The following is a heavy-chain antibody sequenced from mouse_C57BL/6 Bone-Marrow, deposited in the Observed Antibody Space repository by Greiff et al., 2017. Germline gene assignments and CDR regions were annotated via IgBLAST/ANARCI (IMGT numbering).Heavy chain of an antibody. CDR2: IDPENGDT. V-gene: IGHV14-4*01. D-gene: IGHD2-1*01. J-gene: IGHJ2*01. Sequence: EVQLQQSGAELVRPGASVKLSCTASGFNIKDDYMHWVKQRPEQGLEWIGWIDPENGDTEYASKFQGKATITADTSSNTAYLQRSSLTSEDTAVYYCTTGLLTLDWGQGTTLTVSS. CDR1: GFNIKDDY. CDR3: TTGLLTLD.